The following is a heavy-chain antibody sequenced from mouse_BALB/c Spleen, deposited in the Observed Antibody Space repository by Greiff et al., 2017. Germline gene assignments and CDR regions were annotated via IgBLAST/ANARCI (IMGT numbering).Heavy chain of an antibody. Sequence: EVKLMESGGGLVKPGGSLKLSCAASGFTFSDYYMYWVRQTPEKRLEWVATISDGGSYTYYPDSVKGRFTISRDNAKNNLYLQMSSLKSEDTAMYYCARSYYGNYGLFAYWGQGTLVTVSA. CDR3: ARSYYGNYGLFAY. CDR1: GFTFSDYY. J-gene: IGHJ3*01. CDR2: ISDGGSYT. V-gene: IGHV5-4*02. D-gene: IGHD2-10*01.